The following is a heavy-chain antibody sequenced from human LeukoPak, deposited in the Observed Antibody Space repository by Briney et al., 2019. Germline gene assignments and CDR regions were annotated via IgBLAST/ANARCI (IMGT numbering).Heavy chain of an antibody. V-gene: IGHV3-9*01. CDR1: EFTFSTYL. CDR3: AKAMAHDILTAYAN. CDR2: ISWNSNSI. J-gene: IGHJ4*02. Sequence: GGSLRLSCAASEFTFSTYLMTWVRQAPGKGPEWVSGISWNSNSIAYADSVKGRFTISRDNAKNSLYLQMNSLRAEDTALYFCAKAMAHDILTAYANWGQGTLVTVSS. D-gene: IGHD3-9*01.